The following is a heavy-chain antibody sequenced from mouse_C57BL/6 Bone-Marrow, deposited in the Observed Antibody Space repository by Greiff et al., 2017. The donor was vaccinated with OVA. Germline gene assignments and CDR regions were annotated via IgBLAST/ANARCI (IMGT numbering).Heavy chain of an antibody. CDR1: GFSLSTFGMG. CDR2: IWWDDDK. Sequence: QVTLKVSGPGILQPSQTLSLTCSFSGFSLSTFGMGVGWIRQPSGKGLEWLAHIWWDDDKYYNPALKRRLTISKDTSKNQVFLKIANVDTADTATYYCARIAYGSNYDPFYAMDYWGQGTSVTVSS. D-gene: IGHD1-1*01. J-gene: IGHJ4*01. V-gene: IGHV8-8*01. CDR3: ARIAYGSNYDPFYAMDY.